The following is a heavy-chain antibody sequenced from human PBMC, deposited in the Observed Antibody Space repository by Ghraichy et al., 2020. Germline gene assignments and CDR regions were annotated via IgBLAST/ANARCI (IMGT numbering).Heavy chain of an antibody. J-gene: IGHJ4*02. CDR3: ARGRRMNY. CDR2: INHSGST. CDR1: GGSFSGYY. V-gene: IGHV4-34*01. Sequence: SETLSLTCAVYGGSFSGYYWSWIRQPPGKGLEWIGEINHSGSTNYNPSLKSRVTISVDTSKNQFSLKLSSVTAADTAVYYCARGRRMNYWGQGTLVTVSS.